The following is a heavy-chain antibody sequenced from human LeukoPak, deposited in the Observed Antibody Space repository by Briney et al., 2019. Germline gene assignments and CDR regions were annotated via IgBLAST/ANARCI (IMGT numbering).Heavy chain of an antibody. CDR3: ARAHSSGYPRFDY. Sequence: PSETLSLTCAVYGGSFSGYYWSWIRQPLGKGLEWIGEINHSGSTNYNPSLKSRVTISVDTSKNQFSLKLSSVTAADTAVYYCARAHSSGYPRFDYWGQGTLVTVSS. V-gene: IGHV4-34*01. CDR1: GGSFSGYY. D-gene: IGHD3-22*01. J-gene: IGHJ4*02. CDR2: INHSGST.